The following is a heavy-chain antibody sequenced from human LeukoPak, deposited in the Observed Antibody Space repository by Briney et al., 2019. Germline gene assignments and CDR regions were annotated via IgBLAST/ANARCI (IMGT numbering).Heavy chain of an antibody. D-gene: IGHD3-3*01. Sequence: PGGSLRLSCAASGFTFSSCAMSWVRQAPGKGLEWVSAISGSGGSTYYADSVKGRFTISRDNSKNTLYLQMNSLRAEDTAVYYCANYYDSGPQGDYWGQGTLVTVSS. CDR1: GFTFSSCA. V-gene: IGHV3-23*01. CDR2: ISGSGGST. J-gene: IGHJ4*02. CDR3: ANYYDSGPQGDY.